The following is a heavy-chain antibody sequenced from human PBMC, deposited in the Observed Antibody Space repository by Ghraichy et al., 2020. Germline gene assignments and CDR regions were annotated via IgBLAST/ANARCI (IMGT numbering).Heavy chain of an antibody. CDR2: ISASGGST. Sequence: GGSPRLSCAASGFTFSSYGMSWVRQAPGKGLEWVSGISASGGSTYYADSVKGRFSISRDNSKNTLYVQMNSLRAEDTAVYYCLRITGTRTGAFDIWGQGTMVTVSS. J-gene: IGHJ3*02. CDR3: LRITGTRTGAFDI. D-gene: IGHD1-20*01. CDR1: GFTFSSYG. V-gene: IGHV3-23*01.